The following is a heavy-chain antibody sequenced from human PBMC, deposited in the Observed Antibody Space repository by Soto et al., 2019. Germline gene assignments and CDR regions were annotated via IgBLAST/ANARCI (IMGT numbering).Heavy chain of an antibody. CDR2: IKQDGSEK. Sequence: EVQLVESGGGLVQPGGSLRLSCAASGFTFSSYWMSWVRQAPGKGLEWVANIKQDGSEKYYVDSVKGRFTISRDNAKNSLYLQMDSLRAEDTAVYYCARGGDGDYYWYFDLWGRGTLVTVSS. V-gene: IGHV3-7*01. CDR3: ARGGDGDYYWYFDL. J-gene: IGHJ2*01. CDR1: GFTFSSYW. D-gene: IGHD4-17*01.